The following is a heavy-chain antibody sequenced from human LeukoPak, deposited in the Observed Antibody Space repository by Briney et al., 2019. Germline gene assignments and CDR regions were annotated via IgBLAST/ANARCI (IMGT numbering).Heavy chain of an antibody. D-gene: IGHD3-22*01. CDR3: ARVRRYYDSRGYPSRLFDY. V-gene: IGHV4-34*01. J-gene: IGHJ4*02. CDR2: INHSGST. Sequence: SETLSLTCAVYGGSFSGYYWSWIRQPPGKGLEWIGEINHSGSTNYNPSLKSRVTISVDTSKKQFSLKLTSVTAADTAVYYCARVRRYYDSRGYPSRLFDYWGQGTLVTVSS. CDR1: GGSFSGYY.